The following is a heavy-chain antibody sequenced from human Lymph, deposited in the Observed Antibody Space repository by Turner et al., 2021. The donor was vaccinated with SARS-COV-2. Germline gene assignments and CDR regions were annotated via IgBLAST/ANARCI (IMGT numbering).Heavy chain of an antibody. Sequence: VPLVPAGAEVQPPGSSLKVSCNSSGGTFRSYAISWVRQAPGQGLEWMGGIIPSFGTGKYAQKFQGRVTISADESTSTAYMELSSMRSEDTAVDYCARDTAVAGTIGAFDIWGQGTMVTVSS. J-gene: IGHJ3*02. CDR1: GGTFRSYA. V-gene: IGHV1-69*01. CDR3: ARDTAVAGTIGAFDI. D-gene: IGHD6-19*01. CDR2: IIPSFGTG.